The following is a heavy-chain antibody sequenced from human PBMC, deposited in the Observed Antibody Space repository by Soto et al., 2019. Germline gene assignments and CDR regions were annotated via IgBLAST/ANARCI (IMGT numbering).Heavy chain of an antibody. CDR2: INAKTGHT. CDR1: GYTFTDYF. J-gene: IGHJ4*02. CDR3: ARTPQSAQHDF. Sequence: ASVKVSCKASGYTFTDYFVHWMRQVPGQGLEWMSWINAKTGHTLYAQKFQGRVTPTRDTSINTAYMEVTSLTSGDTAVYYCARTPQSAQHDFWGQGTLVTVSS. V-gene: IGHV1-2*02. D-gene: IGHD3-16*01.